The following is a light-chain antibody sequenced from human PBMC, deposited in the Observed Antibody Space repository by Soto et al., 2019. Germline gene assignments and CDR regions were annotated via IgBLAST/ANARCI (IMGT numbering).Light chain of an antibody. V-gene: IGLV2-8*01. CDR3: SSYAASNNFYFV. Sequence: QSDLTQPPSASGSPGQSVTISCTGTSSDVGGYNYVSWYQQYPGRAPKLMIYEVTKRPSGVPDGFSGSKSGNTASLTVSGLQAEDEADYYCSSYAASNNFYFVFGGGTKLTVL. CDR1: SSDVGGYNY. J-gene: IGLJ3*02. CDR2: EVT.